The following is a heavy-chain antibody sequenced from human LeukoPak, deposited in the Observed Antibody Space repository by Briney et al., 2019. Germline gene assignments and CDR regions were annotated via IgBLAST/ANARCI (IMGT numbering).Heavy chain of an antibody. CDR2: IKSKTDGGTT. J-gene: IGHJ4*02. D-gene: IGHD1-7*01. CDR3: TAYNWNYAFYY. V-gene: IGHV3-15*01. CDR1: GLTFSNAW. Sequence: GGSLRLSCAASGLTFSNAWMSWVRQAPGKGLEWVGRIKSKTDGGTTDYAAPVKGRFTISRDDSKNTLYLQMNSLKTEDTAVYYCTAYNWNYAFYYWGQGTLVTVSS.